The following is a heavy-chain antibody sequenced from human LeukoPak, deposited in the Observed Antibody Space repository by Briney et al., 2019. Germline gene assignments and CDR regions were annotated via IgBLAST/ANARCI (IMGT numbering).Heavy chain of an antibody. CDR3: ARGVYIAAAQYGY. CDR2: IYYSGTT. V-gene: IGHV4-59*01. J-gene: IGHJ4*02. CDR1: GGSISNYY. D-gene: IGHD6-13*01. Sequence: SETLSLTCTVSGGSISNYYWSWIRQPPGKGLEWIGYIYYSGTTNYNPSLKSRVTISVDPSKNQFSLKLNSVTAADTAVYYCARGVYIAAAQYGYWGQGTLVTVSS.